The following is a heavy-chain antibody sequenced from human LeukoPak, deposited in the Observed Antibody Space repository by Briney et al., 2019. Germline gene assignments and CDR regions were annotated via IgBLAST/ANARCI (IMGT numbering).Heavy chain of an antibody. D-gene: IGHD3-16*01. CDR3: APTSEAYTSNWSV. J-gene: IGHJ4*02. CDR2: INPDTDHT. Sequence: GASVKVSCKPSGYRFTDDYIHWLRQAPGQGLEWMGWINPDTDHTNYAPKFRGRVIMTRDTSIRPAYPEVRRLTFDDTAIYCWAPTSEAYTSNWSVWGQGTLVTVSP. V-gene: IGHV1-2*02. CDR1: GYRFTDDY.